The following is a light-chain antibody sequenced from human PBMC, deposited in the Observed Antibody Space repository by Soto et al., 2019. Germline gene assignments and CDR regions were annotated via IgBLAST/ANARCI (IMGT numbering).Light chain of an antibody. Sequence: QSALRQPPSASGTPGQRVFISCSGSSSNIGGTNYAYWYQQLPGAAPKLLMHSNNLRPSGVPERISGSKSGTSASLAISGLRSEDEAVYYCASWDDRLGAVIFGGGTKVTVL. J-gene: IGLJ2*01. CDR2: SNN. V-gene: IGLV1-47*02. CDR3: ASWDDRLGAVI. CDR1: SSNIGGTNY.